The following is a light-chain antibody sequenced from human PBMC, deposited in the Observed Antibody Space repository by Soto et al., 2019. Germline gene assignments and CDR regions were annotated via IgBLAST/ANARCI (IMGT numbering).Light chain of an antibody. V-gene: IGKV1-9*01. CDR1: QAIDTF. Sequence: IQFNQSPSALSASVGDRDTLTCRASQAIDTFLAWYQQKPGKAPKPLIYDASTLQSGVPSRFSGSGSGTDFTLTISSLQPEDFATYYCQQLHSYPITFGHGTRLEI. CDR2: DAS. CDR3: QQLHSYPIT. J-gene: IGKJ5*01.